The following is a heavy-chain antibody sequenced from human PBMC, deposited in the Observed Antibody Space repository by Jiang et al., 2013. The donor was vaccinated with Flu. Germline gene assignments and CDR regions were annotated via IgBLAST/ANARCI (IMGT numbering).Heavy chain of an antibody. Sequence: QLVESGGGLIQPGGSLRLSCAASGFTVSSNYMNWVRQAPGKGLEWVSVIYSDGRTYDADSVKGRFTISRDNSKNTLYLQMNSLRAEDTAIYYCARDRTTTDYYGLDVWGQGTTVTVSS. CDR2: IYSDGRT. J-gene: IGHJ6*02. V-gene: IGHV3-53*01. D-gene: IGHD1-1*01. CDR1: GFTVSSNY. CDR3: ARDRTTTDYYGLDV.